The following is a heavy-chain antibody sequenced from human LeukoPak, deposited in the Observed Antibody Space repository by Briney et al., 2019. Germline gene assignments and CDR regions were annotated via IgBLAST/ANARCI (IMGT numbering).Heavy chain of an antibody. D-gene: IGHD6-19*01. Sequence: RPGGSLRLSCAASGITFSGSGMSWVRQAPGKGLEWVSTISGSGSNTHYADSVKGRFTISRDNYKDTLYLQMNSLRAEDTAVYYCAIQWLVRRRGQGTLVTVSS. CDR2: ISGSGSNT. CDR3: AIQWLVRR. CDR1: GITFSGSG. J-gene: IGHJ4*02. V-gene: IGHV3-23*01.